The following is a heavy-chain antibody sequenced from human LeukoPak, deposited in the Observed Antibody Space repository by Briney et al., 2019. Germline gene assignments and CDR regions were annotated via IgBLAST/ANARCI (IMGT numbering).Heavy chain of an antibody. CDR3: ARGYSGSYYYYGMDV. V-gene: IGHV1-3*01. Sequence: ASVKVSCKASGYTFTSYAIHWVRQARGQRLEWMGWINAGNGNTKYSQKFQGRVTITRDTSASTAYMELSSLRSEDTAVYYCARGYSGSYYYYGMDVWGQGTTVTVSS. CDR2: INAGNGNT. CDR1: GYTFTSYA. J-gene: IGHJ6*02. D-gene: IGHD1-26*01.